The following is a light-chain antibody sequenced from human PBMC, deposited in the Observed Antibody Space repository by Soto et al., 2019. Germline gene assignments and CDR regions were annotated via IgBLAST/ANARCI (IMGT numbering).Light chain of an antibody. CDR2: DAS. Sequence: IVMTQSPATLSVSPWERATFSCRASQNIYSNIAWYHQRPGQAPRLLIYDASSRAAGIPDRVSGSGSGTDFPLTITRLENEDFAVYHCQQYDGSPRTFGQGTKVDIK. V-gene: IGKV3D-15*02. J-gene: IGKJ1*01. CDR1: QNIYSN. CDR3: QQYDGSPRT.